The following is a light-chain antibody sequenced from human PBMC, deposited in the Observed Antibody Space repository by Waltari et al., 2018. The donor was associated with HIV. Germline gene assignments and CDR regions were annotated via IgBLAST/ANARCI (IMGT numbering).Light chain of an antibody. CDR3: QQSYSTLYT. CDR2: AAS. Sequence: DIQMTQSPSSLSASVGDRVTITCRASQSISNYLNWYQQKPGKAPKFLIFAASNLESGVPSRFSGSGSGTDFTLTISSLQPEDSATYYCQQSYSTLYTFGQGTKL. J-gene: IGKJ2*01. CDR1: QSISNY. V-gene: IGKV1-39*01.